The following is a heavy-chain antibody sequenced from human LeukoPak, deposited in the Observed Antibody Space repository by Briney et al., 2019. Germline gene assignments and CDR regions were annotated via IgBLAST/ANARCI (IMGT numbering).Heavy chain of an antibody. V-gene: IGHV4-39*01. J-gene: IGHJ4*02. CDR1: GGSISSYTYY. D-gene: IGHD6-6*01. CDR2: IYYSGIT. Sequence: PSETLSLTCTVSGGSISSYTYYWGWIRQPPGKGLEWIGNIYYSGITYYSPSLKGRVTISVDTSKNQFSLKLSSVTAADTAVYYCARGRGSSSMGDFPSKDHDFAYWGQGTLVTVSS. CDR3: ARGRGSSSMGDFPSKDHDFAY.